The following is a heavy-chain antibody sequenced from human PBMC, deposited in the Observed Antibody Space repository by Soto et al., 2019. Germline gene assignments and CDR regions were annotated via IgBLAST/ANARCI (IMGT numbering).Heavy chain of an antibody. V-gene: IGHV3-30-3*01. CDR3: ARDYYRFNSGYGFSMDV. CDR2: ISYDGSNK. CDR1: GFTFSSYA. J-gene: IGHJ6*02. D-gene: IGHD5-12*01. Sequence: GGSLRVSCAASGFTFSSYAMHWVRQAPGKGLEWVAVISYDGSNKYYADSVKGRFTISRDNSKNTLYLQMNSLRAEDTAVYYCARDYYRFNSGYGFSMDVWGQGTTVTVSS.